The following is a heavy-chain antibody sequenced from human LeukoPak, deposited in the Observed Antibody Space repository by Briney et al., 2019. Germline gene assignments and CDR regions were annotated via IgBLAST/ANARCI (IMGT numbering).Heavy chain of an antibody. Sequence: ASVKVSCKASGHTFTSYDINWVRQATGQGLEWMGWMNPNSGNTGYAQKFQGRVTMTRNTSISTAYMELSSLRSDDTAVYYCARGPSHYYDSSELRHMDVWGKGTTVTVSS. CDR3: ARGPSHYYDSSELRHMDV. D-gene: IGHD3-22*01. CDR2: MNPNSGNT. CDR1: GHTFTSYD. V-gene: IGHV1-8*01. J-gene: IGHJ6*03.